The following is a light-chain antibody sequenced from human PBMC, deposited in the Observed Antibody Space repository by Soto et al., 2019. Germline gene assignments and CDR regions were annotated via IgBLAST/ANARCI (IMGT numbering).Light chain of an antibody. CDR2: EVT. J-gene: IGLJ1*01. V-gene: IGLV2-14*01. Sequence: ALTQPASVSGSPGQSITISCTGSSSDVGAYHFVSWYQHHPGKAPKLILYEVTARPSGVSSRFSGSKSGNTASLTISGLQADDEANYYCSSYTSSNTPYVFGTGTKV. CDR3: SSYTSSNTPYV. CDR1: SSDVGAYHF.